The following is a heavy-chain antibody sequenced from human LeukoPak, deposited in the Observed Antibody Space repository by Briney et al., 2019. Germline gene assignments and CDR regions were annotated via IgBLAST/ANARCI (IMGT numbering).Heavy chain of an antibody. J-gene: IGHJ3*02. V-gene: IGHV3-23*01. CDR1: GFTVSRNY. D-gene: IGHD6-13*01. CDR3: AKGVSAAADDAFDI. CDR2: ISGSGGST. Sequence: RPGGSLRLSCAASGFTVSRNYMSWVRQAPGKGLEWVSVISGSGGSTYYADSVKGRFTISRDNSKNTLYLQMNSLRAEDTAVYYCAKGVSAAADDAFDIWGQGTMVTVSS.